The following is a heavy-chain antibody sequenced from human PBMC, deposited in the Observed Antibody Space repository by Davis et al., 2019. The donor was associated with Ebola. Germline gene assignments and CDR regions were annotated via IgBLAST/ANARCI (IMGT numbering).Heavy chain of an antibody. CDR1: GGSISSYY. V-gene: IGHV4-34*01. J-gene: IGHJ5*02. D-gene: IGHD3-3*01. CDR3: ARVDYDFWSGYYTGNWFDP. CDR2: INHSGST. Sequence: SETLSLTCTVSGGSISSYYWSWIRQPPGKGLEWIGEINHSGSTNYNPSLKSRVTISVDTYKNQFSLKLSSVTAADTAVYHCARVDYDFWSGYYTGNWFDPWGQGTLVTVSS.